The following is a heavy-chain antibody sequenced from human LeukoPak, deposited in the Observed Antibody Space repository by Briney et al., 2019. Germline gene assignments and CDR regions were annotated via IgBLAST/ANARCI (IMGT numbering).Heavy chain of an antibody. V-gene: IGHV4-59*08. CDR3: ARHWARGVDY. CDR2: IYYSGST. D-gene: IGHD3-10*01. Sequence: SETLSLTCTVSGGSISSYYWSWIRQPPGKGLEWIGYIYYSGSTNYNPSLKSRVTISVDTSKNQFSPKLSSVTAADTAVYYCARHWARGVDYWGQGTLVTVSS. CDR1: GGSISSYY. J-gene: IGHJ4*02.